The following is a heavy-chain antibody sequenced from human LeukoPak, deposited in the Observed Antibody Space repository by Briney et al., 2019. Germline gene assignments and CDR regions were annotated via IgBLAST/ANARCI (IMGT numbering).Heavy chain of an antibody. D-gene: IGHD3-10*01. CDR3: AVVRAAFDY. CDR1: GFTFSSYG. J-gene: IGHJ4*02. CDR2: ISYDGSNK. Sequence: PGRSLRLSCAASGFTFSSYGMHWVRQAPGKGLEWVAVISYDGSNKYYADSVTGRFTISRDNSKNPLYLQMNGLRAEDTAVYYCAVVRAAFDYWGQGTLVAVSS. V-gene: IGHV3-30*03.